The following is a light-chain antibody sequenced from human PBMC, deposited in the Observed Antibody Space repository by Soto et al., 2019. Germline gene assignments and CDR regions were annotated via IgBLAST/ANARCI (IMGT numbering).Light chain of an antibody. CDR1: NIGRKS. J-gene: IGLJ1*01. Sequence: SYELTQPPSVSVAPGQTARITCGGNNIGRKSVHWYQQKPGQAPVLVVYDDGDRPSGIPERFSGSNSGNTATLTISRVEAGDEADYYCQVWDSTSDHGVFATGTKLTVL. CDR2: DDG. V-gene: IGLV3-21*02. CDR3: QVWDSTSDHGV.